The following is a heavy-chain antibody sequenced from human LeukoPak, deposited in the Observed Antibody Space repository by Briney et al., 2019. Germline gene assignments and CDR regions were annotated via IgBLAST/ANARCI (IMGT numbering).Heavy chain of an antibody. Sequence: GGSLRLSCAASGFTFSSYGMHWVRQAPGKGLEWVAFIRYDGSNKYYADSVKGRFTISRDNSKNTLYLQMNSLRAEDTAVYYCAKGHSDIVVVPAAMMDGYFDYWGQGTLVTVSS. CDR1: GFTFSSYG. CDR2: IRYDGSNK. D-gene: IGHD2-2*01. V-gene: IGHV3-30*02. CDR3: AKGHSDIVVVPAAMMDGYFDY. J-gene: IGHJ4*02.